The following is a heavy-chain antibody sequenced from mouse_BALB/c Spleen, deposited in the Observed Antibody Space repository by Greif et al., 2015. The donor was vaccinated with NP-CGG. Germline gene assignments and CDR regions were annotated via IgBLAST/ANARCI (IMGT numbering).Heavy chain of an antibody. CDR1: GYTFTSYW. CDR3: ASGGNYDYFDY. D-gene: IGHD2-1*01. J-gene: IGHJ2*01. Sequence: QVQLQQSGAELVKPGAPVKLSCKASGYTFTSYWMNWVKQRPGRGLEWIGRIDPFDSETHYNQKFKDKATLTVDKSSSTAYIQLSSLTSEDSAVYYCASGGNYDYFDYWGQGTTLTVSS. V-gene: IGHV1-69*02. CDR2: IDPFDSET.